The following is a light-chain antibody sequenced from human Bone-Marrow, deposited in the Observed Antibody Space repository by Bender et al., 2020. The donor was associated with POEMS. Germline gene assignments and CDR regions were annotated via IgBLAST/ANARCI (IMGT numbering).Light chain of an antibody. CDR3: SSHTGSSSYA. V-gene: IGLV2-14*01. CDR1: SSDIGGYNY. CDR2: DVT. Sequence: QSALTQPASVSGSPGQSITISCTGTSSDIGGYNYVSWYQQHPGKAPKLMIFDVTDRPSGVSNRFSGSKSGNTASLTISELQAEDEAEYYCSSHTGSSSYAFGTGSKVTVL. J-gene: IGLJ1*01.